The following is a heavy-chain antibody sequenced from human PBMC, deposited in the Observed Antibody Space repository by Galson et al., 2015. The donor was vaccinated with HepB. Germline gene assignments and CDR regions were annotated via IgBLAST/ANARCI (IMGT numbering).Heavy chain of an antibody. J-gene: IGHJ4*02. Sequence: PALVKPTQTLTLPCTFSGFSLSTSGVGVGWIRQPPGKALEWLALIYWDDDKRYSPSLKSRLTITKDTSKNQVVLTMTNMDPVDTATYYCAHYHPLLCFDYWGQGTLVTVSS. D-gene: IGHD3-10*01. CDR3: AHYHPLLCFDY. V-gene: IGHV2-5*02. CDR2: IYWDDDK. CDR1: GFSLSTSGVG.